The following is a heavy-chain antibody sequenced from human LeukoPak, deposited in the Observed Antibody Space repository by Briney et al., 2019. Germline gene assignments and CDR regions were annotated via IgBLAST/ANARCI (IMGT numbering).Heavy chain of an antibody. CDR2: INPNTGGT. D-gene: IGHD5-24*01. Sequence: GASVKVSCKASGYTFTGYYIHWVRQAPGQGPEWMGYINPNTGGTKYAQKFQDRVTMTRDTSISTAYMEPSRLRSDDTAVYYCARVRDGNTVDFDYWGQGTLVTVSS. CDR3: ARVRDGNTVDFDY. J-gene: IGHJ4*02. V-gene: IGHV1-2*02. CDR1: GYTFTGYY.